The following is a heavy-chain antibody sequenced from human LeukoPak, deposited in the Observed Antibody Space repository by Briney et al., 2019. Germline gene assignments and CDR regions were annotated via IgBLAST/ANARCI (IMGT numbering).Heavy chain of an antibody. J-gene: IGHJ4*02. CDR2: IYHSGST. CDR1: GGSISSGGYS. CDR3: AREGEGLGILDY. V-gene: IGHV4-30-2*01. Sequence: SSQTLSLTCAVSGGSISSGGYSWSWTRQPPGKGLEWIGYIYHSGSTYYNPSLKSRVTISVDRSKNQFSLKLSSVTAADTAVYYCAREGEGLGILDYWGQGTLVTVSS. D-gene: IGHD7-27*01.